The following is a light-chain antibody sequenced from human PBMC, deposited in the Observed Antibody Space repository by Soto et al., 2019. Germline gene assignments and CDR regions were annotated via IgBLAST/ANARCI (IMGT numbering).Light chain of an antibody. J-gene: IGKJ1*01. CDR2: GTS. CDR1: QAIRNE. CDR3: LQDYSYPRT. V-gene: IGKV1-6*01. Sequence: AIQMTQSPSSLSASVGDRVIITCRASQAIRNELGWYQQRPGKAPKLLIYGTSNLQSGVPSRFSGSGSGTDFTLTINGLQPEDFATYYCLQDYSYPRTFGQGTKVDVK.